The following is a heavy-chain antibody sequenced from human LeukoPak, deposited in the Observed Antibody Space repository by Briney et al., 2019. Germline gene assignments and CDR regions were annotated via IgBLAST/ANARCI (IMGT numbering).Heavy chain of an antibody. CDR3: AKDGPHYDILTGSFDY. V-gene: IGHV3-30*18. CDR1: GFTFSSYG. J-gene: IGHJ4*02. CDR2: ISYDGSNK. Sequence: GGSLRLSCAASGFTFSSYGMHWVRQAPGKGLEWVAVISYDGSNKYYADSVKGRFTISRDNSKNTLYLQMNSLRAEDTAVYYCAKDGPHYDILTGSFDYWGQGTLVTVSS. D-gene: IGHD3-9*01.